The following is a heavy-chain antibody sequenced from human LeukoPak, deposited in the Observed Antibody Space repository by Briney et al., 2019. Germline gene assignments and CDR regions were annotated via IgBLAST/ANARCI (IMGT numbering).Heavy chain of an antibody. J-gene: IGHJ3*02. CDR3: ARGYSSSWYVAFDI. CDR1: GGSFSGYY. CDR2: INHSGST. Sequence: SETLSLTCAVYGGSFSGYYWSWIRQPPGKGLEWIGEINHSGSTNYNPSLKSRVTISVDTSKNQFSLKLCSVTAADTAVYYCARGYSSSWYVAFDIWGQGTMVTVSS. D-gene: IGHD6-13*01. V-gene: IGHV4-34*01.